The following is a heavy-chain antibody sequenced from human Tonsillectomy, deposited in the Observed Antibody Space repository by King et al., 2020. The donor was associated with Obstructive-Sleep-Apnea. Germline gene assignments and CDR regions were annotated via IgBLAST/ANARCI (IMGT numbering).Heavy chain of an antibody. J-gene: IGHJ4*02. V-gene: IGHV4-31*03. Sequence: VQLQESGPGLVKPSQTLSLTCTVSGGSISSGAYYWSWIRLHPGKRLKWIGYIYYSGSTYYKSSLNSRFTISVDTSQNQFSLKLSSVTAADTAVYYCARSYYYDSSGPRGGYYFDYWGQGTLVTVSS. CDR3: ARSYYYDSSGPRGGYYFDY. D-gene: IGHD3-22*01. CDR2: IYYSGST. CDR1: GGSISSGAYY.